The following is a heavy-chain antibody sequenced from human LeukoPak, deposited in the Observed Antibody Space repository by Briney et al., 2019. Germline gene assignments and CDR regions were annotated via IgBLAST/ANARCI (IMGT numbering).Heavy chain of an antibody. CDR2: ISAYNGNT. Sequence: ASVKVSCKASGYTFTSYGISWVRQAPGQGLEWMGWISAYNGNTNYAQKLQGRVTMTTDTSTSTAYMELRSLRSDDTAVYYCARGLRYYYDSSGPTGFDYWGQGTLVTVSS. D-gene: IGHD3-22*01. CDR3: ARGLRYYYDSSGPTGFDY. J-gene: IGHJ4*02. CDR1: GYTFTSYG. V-gene: IGHV1-18*01.